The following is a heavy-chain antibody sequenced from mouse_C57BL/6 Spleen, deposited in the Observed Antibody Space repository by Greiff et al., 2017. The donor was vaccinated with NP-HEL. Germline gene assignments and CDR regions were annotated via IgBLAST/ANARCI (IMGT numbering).Heavy chain of an antibody. CDR3: VRDGNYGSSPSYWYFDV. V-gene: IGHV10-3*01. D-gene: IGHD1-1*01. CDR1: GFTFNTYA. Sequence: EVQLVESGGGLVQPKGSLKLSCAASGFTFNTYAMHWVRQAPGKGLEWVARIRSKSSNYATYYADSVKDRFTISRDDSQSMLYLQMNNLKTEDTAMYYCVRDGNYGSSPSYWYFDVWGTGTTVTVSS. J-gene: IGHJ1*03. CDR2: IRSKSSNYAT.